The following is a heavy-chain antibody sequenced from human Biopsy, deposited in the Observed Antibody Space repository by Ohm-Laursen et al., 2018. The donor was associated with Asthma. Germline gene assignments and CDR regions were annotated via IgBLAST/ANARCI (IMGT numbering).Heavy chain of an antibody. V-gene: IGHV7-4-1*02. D-gene: IGHD1-20*01. CDR2: MNTNTGNP. Sequence: GASVKVSCKASRYTLTSYGMNWVRQAPGQGLEWMGWMNTNTGNPTYAQGFTGRFVFSLDTSVSTAYLQISSLKAEDTAVYYCARRYNWNGMDVWGQGTTVTVSS. CDR3: ARRYNWNGMDV. CDR1: RYTLTSYG. J-gene: IGHJ6*02.